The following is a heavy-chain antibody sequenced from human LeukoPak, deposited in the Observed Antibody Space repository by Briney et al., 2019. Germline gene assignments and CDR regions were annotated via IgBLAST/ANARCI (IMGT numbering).Heavy chain of an antibody. D-gene: IGHD1-7*01. V-gene: IGHV3-48*02. CDR2: ISSSSSTI. CDR3: ASTGEYNWNYVGDYFDY. J-gene: IGHJ4*02. CDR1: GFTFSSYS. Sequence: GGSLRLSCAASGFTFSSYSMNWVRQAPGKGLEWVSYISSSSSTIYYADSVKGRFTISRDNAKNSLYLQMNSLRDEDTAVYYCASTGEYNWNYVGDYFDYWGQGTLVTVSS.